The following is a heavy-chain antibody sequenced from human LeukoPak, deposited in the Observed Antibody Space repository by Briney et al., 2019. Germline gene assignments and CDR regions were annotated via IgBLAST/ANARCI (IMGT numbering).Heavy chain of an antibody. CDR3: ARKRYHFNWFDP. J-gene: IGHJ5*02. CDR2: IFHSGST. V-gene: IGHV4-4*02. D-gene: IGHD1-20*01. Sequence: PSGTLSLSCAVSGGSISSSNWWSWVRQPPGKGLEWIGEIFHSGSTNYNPSLKSRVTISVDKSENQFSLKLNSVTAADTAVYYCARKRYHFNWFDPWGQGTLVTVSS. CDR1: GGSISSSNW.